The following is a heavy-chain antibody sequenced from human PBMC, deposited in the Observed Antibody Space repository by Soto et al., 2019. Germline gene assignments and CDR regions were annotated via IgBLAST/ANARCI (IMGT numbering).Heavy chain of an antibody. CDR3: ARGTIVVVPAAKGNWFDP. D-gene: IGHD2-2*01. CDR2: IYTSGST. J-gene: IGHJ5*02. Sequence: SETLSLTCTGSGGSISSYYWSWIRQPAGKGLEWIGRIYTSGSTNYNPSLKSRVTMSVDTSKNQFSLKLSSVTAADTAVYYCARGTIVVVPAAKGNWFDPWGQGTLVTVSS. V-gene: IGHV4-4*07. CDR1: GGSISSYY.